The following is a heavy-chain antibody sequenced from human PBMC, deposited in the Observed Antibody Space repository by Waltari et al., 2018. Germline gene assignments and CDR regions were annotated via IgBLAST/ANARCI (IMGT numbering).Heavy chain of an antibody. CDR3: ARVRWLRGAFDI. J-gene: IGHJ3*02. D-gene: IGHD5-12*01. V-gene: IGHV4-39*07. CDR2: IYYSGST. Sequence: QLQLQESGPGLVKPSETLSPTCTVSGGSISSRSYYWGWIRQPPGKGLEWIGSIYYSGSTYYNPSLKSRVTISVDTSKNQFSLKLSSVTAADTAVYYCARVRWLRGAFDIWGQGTMVTVSS. CDR1: GGSISSRSYY.